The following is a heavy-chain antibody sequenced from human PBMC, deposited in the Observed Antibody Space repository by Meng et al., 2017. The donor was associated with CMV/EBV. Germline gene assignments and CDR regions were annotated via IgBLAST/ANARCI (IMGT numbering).Heavy chain of an antibody. CDR3: ARKSRWLTRGDAFDI. J-gene: IGHJ3*02. CDR1: GYTFTGYY. CDR2: INPNSGGT. V-gene: IGHV1-2*02. Sequence: ASVKVSCKASGYTFTGYYMHWVRQAPGQGLEWMGWINPNSGGTNYAQKFQGRVTMTRDTSISTAYMELSRLRSDDTAVYYCARKSRWLTRGDAFDIWGQGTMVT. D-gene: IGHD5-24*01.